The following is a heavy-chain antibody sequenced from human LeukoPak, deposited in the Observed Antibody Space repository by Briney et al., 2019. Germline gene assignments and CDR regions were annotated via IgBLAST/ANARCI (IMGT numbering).Heavy chain of an antibody. J-gene: IGHJ4*02. V-gene: IGHV3-30*02. CDR2: IQYDGSNE. CDR1: GFTFSGYG. D-gene: IGHD6-19*01. Sequence: GGSLRLSCAASGFTFSGYGMHWVRQAPGKGLEWVAFIQYDGSNEYYVDSVKGRFTFSRDNSKNILYLQMNSLRAEDTAVYYCAKGQGWYVDYWGQGTLVTVSS. CDR3: AKGQGWYVDY.